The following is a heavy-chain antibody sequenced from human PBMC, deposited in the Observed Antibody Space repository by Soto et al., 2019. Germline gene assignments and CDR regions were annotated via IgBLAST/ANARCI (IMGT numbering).Heavy chain of an antibody. CDR1: GYTFTSYG. CDR2: ISAYNGNT. Sequence: ASVKVSCKASGYTFTSYGISWVRQAPGQGLEWMGWISAYNGNTNYAQKLQGRVTMTTDTSTSTAYMELRSLRSDDTVVYYCAKAGGRGYSYGYFDYWGQGTLVTVSS. J-gene: IGHJ4*02. CDR3: AKAGGRGYSYGYFDY. D-gene: IGHD5-18*01. V-gene: IGHV1-18*01.